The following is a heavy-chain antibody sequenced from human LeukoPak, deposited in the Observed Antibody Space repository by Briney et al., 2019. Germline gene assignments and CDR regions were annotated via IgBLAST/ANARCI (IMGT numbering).Heavy chain of an antibody. CDR2: IISSGSTI. J-gene: IGHJ4*02. V-gene: IGHV3-48*03. CDR1: GFTFSSYE. D-gene: IGHD5-18*01. CDR3: ARVGRSRDTAMALDY. Sequence: GGALSLSYAACGFTFSSYEMNWGRPAPGKGVGRVSYIISSGSTIYYADSVKGRFTISRDNAKNSLYLQMNSLRAEDTAVYYCARVGRSRDTAMALDYWGQGTLVTVSS.